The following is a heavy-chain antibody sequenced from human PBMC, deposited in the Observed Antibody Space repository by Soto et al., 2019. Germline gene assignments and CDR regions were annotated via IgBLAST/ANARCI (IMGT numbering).Heavy chain of an antibody. V-gene: IGHV4-30-4*01. CDR1: GGSISSGDYY. J-gene: IGHJ5*02. Sequence: SETLSLTCTVSGGSISSGDYYWSWIRQPPGKGLEWIGYIYYSGSTYYNPSLKSRVTISVDTSKNQFSLKLSSVTAADTAVYYCCLLVVPAAMPRVGWFDPWGQGTLVTVSS. CDR2: IYYSGST. D-gene: IGHD2-2*01. CDR3: CLLVVPAAMPRVGWFDP.